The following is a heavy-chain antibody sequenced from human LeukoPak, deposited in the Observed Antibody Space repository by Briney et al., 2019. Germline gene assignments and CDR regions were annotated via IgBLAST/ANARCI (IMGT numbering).Heavy chain of an antibody. CDR1: GYTLTELS. J-gene: IGHJ4*02. D-gene: IGHD3-9*01. V-gene: IGHV1-24*01. CDR3: ATLYDILTGFDY. Sequence: GASVKVSCKVSGYTLTELSMHWVRQAPGKGLEWMGGFDPEDGETIYAQKFQGRVTMTEDTSTDTAYMELSSLRSEDTAVYYCATLYDILTGFDYRGQGTLVTVSS. CDR2: FDPEDGET.